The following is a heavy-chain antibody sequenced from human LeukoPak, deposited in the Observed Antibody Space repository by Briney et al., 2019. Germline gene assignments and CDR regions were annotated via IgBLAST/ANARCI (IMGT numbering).Heavy chain of an antibody. Sequence: GGSLRLSCAASGFTFDDYAMHWVRQAPGKGLEWVSGISWNSGSIGYADSAKGRFTISRDNAKNSLYLQMNSLRAGDTALYYCAKDALHSTTYYYDSSGYPDYWGQGTLVTVSS. CDR2: ISWNSGSI. CDR3: AKDALHSTTYYYDSSGYPDY. V-gene: IGHV3-9*01. D-gene: IGHD3-22*01. J-gene: IGHJ4*02. CDR1: GFTFDDYA.